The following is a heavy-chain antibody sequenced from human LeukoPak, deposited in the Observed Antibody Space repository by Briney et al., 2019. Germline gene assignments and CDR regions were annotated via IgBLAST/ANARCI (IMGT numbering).Heavy chain of an antibody. CDR1: GFNFSHAW. V-gene: IGHV3-15*01. CDR2: IKSNPDGGTT. CDR3: TTDKAWWAPGSYFEF. J-gene: IGHJ4*02. D-gene: IGHD2-8*02. Sequence: PGGSLRLSCGGSGFNFSHAWMSWVRQAPGKGLEWVGRIKSNPDGGTTDYGAPVKGRFSISRDDSKSTLYLQMNSLHTDDTAVYYCTTDKAWWAPGSYFEFWGQGSLVTVSS.